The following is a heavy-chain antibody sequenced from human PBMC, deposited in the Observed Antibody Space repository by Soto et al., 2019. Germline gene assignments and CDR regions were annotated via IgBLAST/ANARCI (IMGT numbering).Heavy chain of an antibody. CDR1: GGSISSGDYY. Sequence: PSETLSLTCTVSGGSISSGDYYWSWIRQPPGKGLEWIGYIYYSGSTYYNPSLKSRVTISVDTSKNQFSLKLSSVAAADTAVYYCARERDYYDSRSRFDPWGQGTLVTVSS. CDR3: ARERDYYDSRSRFDP. CDR2: IYYSGST. J-gene: IGHJ5*02. D-gene: IGHD3-22*01. V-gene: IGHV4-30-4*01.